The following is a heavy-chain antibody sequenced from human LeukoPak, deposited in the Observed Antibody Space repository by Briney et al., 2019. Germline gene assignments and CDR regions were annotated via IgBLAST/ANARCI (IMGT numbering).Heavy chain of an antibody. D-gene: IGHD2-2*01. CDR2: IYYSGST. CDR1: GGSINSYY. V-gene: IGHV4-59*01. CDR3: ARVGIIVPENWFDP. J-gene: IGHJ5*02. Sequence: TLSPTCTASGGSINSYYWSWIRHPPENGLEWVGYIYYSGSTNYNPSLKSRVTISVDTSKNQFSLKLSSVTAADTAVYYCARVGIIVPENWFDPWGQGTLVTVSS.